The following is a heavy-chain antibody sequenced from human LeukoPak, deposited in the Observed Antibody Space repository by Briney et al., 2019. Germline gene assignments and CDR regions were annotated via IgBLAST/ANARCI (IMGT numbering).Heavy chain of an antibody. CDR1: GGSISSSSYY. Sequence: SETLSLTCTVSGGSISSSSYYWAWIRQPPGKVLEWIGNIYYSGSTYYNPSLKSRVTMSVDTSKNQFSLKLSSVTAADTAVYYCARFNPAAGSFCFDYWGQGTLVTVSS. CDR2: IYYSGST. D-gene: IGHD6-13*01. CDR3: ARFNPAAGSFCFDY. V-gene: IGHV4-39*01. J-gene: IGHJ4*02.